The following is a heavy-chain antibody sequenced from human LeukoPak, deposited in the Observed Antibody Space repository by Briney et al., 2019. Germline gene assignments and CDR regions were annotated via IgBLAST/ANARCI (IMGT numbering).Heavy chain of an antibody. J-gene: IGHJ4*02. Sequence: SETLSLICAVYGGSFSGYYWSWIRQPPGKGLEWIGEINHSGSTNYNPSLKSRVTISVDTSKNQFSLKLSSVTAADTAVYYCARGRAADRWGQGTLVTVSS. D-gene: IGHD6-13*01. CDR1: GGSFSGYY. CDR2: INHSGST. V-gene: IGHV4-34*01. CDR3: ARGRAADR.